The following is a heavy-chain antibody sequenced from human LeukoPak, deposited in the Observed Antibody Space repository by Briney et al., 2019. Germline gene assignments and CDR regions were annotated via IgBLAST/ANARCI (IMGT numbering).Heavy chain of an antibody. CDR1: X. V-gene: IGHV4-59*01. CDR3: GXXXVXXXXDY. J-gene: IGHJ4*02. Sequence: XXXXIRQTPGXGLXWIGYAYDIGSTKYNPSLKRRVTISVDXXKNXFSLRLSSVTAADTAVYYCGXXXVXXXXDYXGQXTXVAVSS. CDR2: AYDIGST.